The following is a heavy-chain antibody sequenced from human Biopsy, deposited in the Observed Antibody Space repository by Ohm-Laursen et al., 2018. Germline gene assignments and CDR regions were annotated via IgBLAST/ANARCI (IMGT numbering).Heavy chain of an antibody. J-gene: IGHJ1*01. CDR3: ATKLTGYFHH. Sequence: SSVKDSCKTPGGTFSNYGVNWVRQAPGHGLEWLGGNIPILGTGNYAQKCQDRVTVAADTSTSTATMELRSLRSDDTAVYYCATKLTGYFHHWGQGTLVIVSS. V-gene: IGHV1-69*06. CDR2: NIPILGTG. CDR1: GGTFSNYG. D-gene: IGHD3-9*01.